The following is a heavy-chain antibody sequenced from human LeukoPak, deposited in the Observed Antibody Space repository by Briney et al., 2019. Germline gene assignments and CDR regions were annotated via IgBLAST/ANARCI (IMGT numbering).Heavy chain of an antibody. CDR3: ASSWYRNYFDY. CDR2: IWYDGSNK. CDR1: GFTFSSYG. V-gene: IGHV3-33*01. Sequence: GRSLRLSCAASGFTFSSYGMHRVRQAPGKGLEWVAVIWYDGSNKYYADSVKGRFTISRDNSKNTPYLQMNSLRAEDTAVYYCASSWYRNYFDYWGQGTLVTVSS. D-gene: IGHD6-13*01. J-gene: IGHJ4*02.